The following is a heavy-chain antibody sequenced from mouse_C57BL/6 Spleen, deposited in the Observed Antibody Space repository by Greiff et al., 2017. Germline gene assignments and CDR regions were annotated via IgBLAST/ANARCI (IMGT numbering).Heavy chain of an antibody. D-gene: IGHD1-1*01. V-gene: IGHV5-17*01. CDR1: GFTFSDYG. J-gene: IGHJ4*01. CDR3: ARANYYGSSYYAMDY. CDR2: ISSGSSTI. Sequence: DVKLVESGGGLVKPGGSLKLSCAASGFTFSDYGMHWVRQAPEKGLEWVAYISSGSSTIYYADTVKGRFTIARDNAKNTLFLQMTSLRSEDTAMYYCARANYYGSSYYAMDYWGQGTSVTVSS.